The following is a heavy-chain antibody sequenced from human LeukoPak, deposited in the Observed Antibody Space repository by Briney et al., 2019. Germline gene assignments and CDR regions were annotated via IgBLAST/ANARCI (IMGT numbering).Heavy chain of an antibody. V-gene: IGHV4-4*07. CDR1: GGPIYSYY. Sequence: SETLSLTCTVSGGPIYSYYWSWIRQTAGKGLEWIGRLYPGVSTNYNPSLKGRVTMSVDTSKNQFALKLSAVTAADTAVYYCARLEFYDSTGYSPGHYMDVWGKGTTVTVSS. CDR2: LYPGVST. J-gene: IGHJ6*03. D-gene: IGHD3-22*01. CDR3: ARLEFYDSTGYSPGHYMDV.